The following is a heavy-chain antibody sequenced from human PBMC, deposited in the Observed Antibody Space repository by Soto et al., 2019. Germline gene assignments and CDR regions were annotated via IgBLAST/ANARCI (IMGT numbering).Heavy chain of an antibody. CDR2: ISDTGST. Sequence: QVQLQESGPGLVKPSGTLSLTCSVSGGSIRSGNWWTWVCQSPGKGLEGIGEISDTGSTNYNPSPKSQPTIAENTHRYQFSLMPSPATADDTAVYYCATWGIAVLGIRADFWGQGTLITVS. CDR1: GGSIRSGNW. J-gene: IGHJ4*02. V-gene: IGHV4-4*02. CDR3: ATWGIAVLGIRADF. D-gene: IGHD6-19*01.